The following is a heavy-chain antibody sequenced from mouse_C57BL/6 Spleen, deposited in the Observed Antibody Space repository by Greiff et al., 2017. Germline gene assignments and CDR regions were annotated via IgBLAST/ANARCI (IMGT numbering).Heavy chain of an antibody. CDR2: IYPGDGDT. V-gene: IGHV1-82*01. D-gene: IGHD1-1*01. Sequence: QVQLQQSGPELVKPGASVKISCKASGYAFSSSWMNWVKQRPGKGLEWIGRIYPGDGDTNYNGKFKGKATLTADKSSSTAYMQLSSLTSEDSAVYFCARETTLVAPLDYWGQGTTLTVSS. CDR3: ARETTLVAPLDY. J-gene: IGHJ2*01. CDR1: GYAFSSSW.